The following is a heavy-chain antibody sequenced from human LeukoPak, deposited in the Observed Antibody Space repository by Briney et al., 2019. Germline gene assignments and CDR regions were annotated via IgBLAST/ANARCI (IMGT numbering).Heavy chain of an antibody. Sequence: GASVKVSCKASGYTFTSYYMHWVRQAPGQGPEWMGIINPSGGSTSYAQKFQGRVTMTRGTSTSTVYMELSSLRSEDTAVYYCARVRRYCSGGSCPNWFDPWGQGTLVTVSS. V-gene: IGHV1-46*01. CDR3: ARVRRYCSGGSCPNWFDP. CDR1: GYTFTSYY. CDR2: INPSGGST. J-gene: IGHJ5*02. D-gene: IGHD2-15*01.